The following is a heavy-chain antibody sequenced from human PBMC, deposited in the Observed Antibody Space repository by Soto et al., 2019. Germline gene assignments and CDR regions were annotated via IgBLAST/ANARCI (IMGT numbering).Heavy chain of an antibody. V-gene: IGHV3-74*01. Sequence: TGGSLRLSCAASGFTFSRNWMHWVRQAPGKGLVWLSRINSDGTTTTYADSVKGRFTISRDNSKNTVHLQINNLRADDTAVYYCATVGTGSYDWFDPWGQGTLVTVSS. J-gene: IGHJ5*02. CDR3: ATVGTGSYDWFDP. CDR2: INSDGTTT. D-gene: IGHD6-13*01. CDR1: GFTFSRNW.